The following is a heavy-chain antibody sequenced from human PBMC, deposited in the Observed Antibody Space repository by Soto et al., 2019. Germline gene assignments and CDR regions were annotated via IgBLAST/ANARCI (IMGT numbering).Heavy chain of an antibody. CDR3: AKDCRRLAVTGSAFDS. Sequence: GGSLRLSCAASGFTFNDYAMAWVRQAPGQGLEWVSSISGSGGHSSYVDSVRGRFTISRDNVNNILSLDMSDLRAEDTALYYCAKDCRRLAVTGSAFDSWGQGALVTVSS. CDR2: ISGSGGHS. V-gene: IGHV3-23*01. CDR1: GFTFNDYA. D-gene: IGHD6-19*01. J-gene: IGHJ4*02.